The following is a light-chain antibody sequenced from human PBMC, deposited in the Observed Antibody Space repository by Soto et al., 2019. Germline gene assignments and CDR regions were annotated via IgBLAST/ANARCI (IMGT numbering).Light chain of an antibody. Sequence: DIVLTQSPGTLSLSPGERATLSCRASQSVSSSYLAWYQHKPGQAPRLLIYGASSRATGIPDRFSGSGSGTDFTLTISRLEPEDCAVYYCQQDGSSPHTFGQGTKLEIK. V-gene: IGKV3-20*01. CDR3: QQDGSSPHT. J-gene: IGKJ2*01. CDR1: QSVSSSY. CDR2: GAS.